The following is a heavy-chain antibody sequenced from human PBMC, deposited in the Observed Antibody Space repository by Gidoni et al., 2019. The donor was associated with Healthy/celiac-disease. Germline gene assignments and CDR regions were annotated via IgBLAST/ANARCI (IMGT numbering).Heavy chain of an antibody. D-gene: IGHD3-10*01. Sequence: EVQLLESGGGLVQPGGSLRLSCAASGLPFSSYAMSWVRQAPGKGLGLVSAISGSRGSTYYADSVKGRFTISRDNSKNTLYLQMNSLRAEDTAVYYCAKAKLGITMVQGVIIYFDYWGQGTLVTVSS. J-gene: IGHJ4*02. CDR2: ISGSRGST. V-gene: IGHV3-23*01. CDR3: AKAKLGITMVQGVIIYFDY. CDR1: GLPFSSYA.